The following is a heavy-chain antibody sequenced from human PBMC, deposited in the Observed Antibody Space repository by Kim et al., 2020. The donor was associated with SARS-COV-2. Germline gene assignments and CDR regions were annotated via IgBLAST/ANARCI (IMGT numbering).Heavy chain of an antibody. CDR1: GFTFSSYG. D-gene: IGHD1-26*01. CDR3: ARDLESGSYSGIGDDY. J-gene: IGHJ4*02. V-gene: IGHV3-33*01. Sequence: GGSLRLSCAASGFTFSSYGMHWVRQAPGKGLEWVAVIWYDGSNKYYADSVKGRFTISRDNSKNTLYLQMNSLRAEDTAVYYCARDLESGSYSGIGDDYWGQGTLVTVSS. CDR2: IWYDGSNK.